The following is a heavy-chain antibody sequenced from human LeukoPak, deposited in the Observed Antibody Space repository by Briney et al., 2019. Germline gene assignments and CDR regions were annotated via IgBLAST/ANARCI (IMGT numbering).Heavy chain of an antibody. Sequence: PGESLRLSCAASGFTFSDYYMSWIRQAPGKGLEGGSYISSSGSTIYYADSVRGRFTISRDNAKNSLYLQMNSLRAEDTAVYYCARELGYGAFDIWGQGTMVTVSS. V-gene: IGHV3-11*01. CDR1: GFTFSDYY. J-gene: IGHJ3*02. CDR3: ARELGYGAFDI. D-gene: IGHD5-12*01. CDR2: ISSSGSTI.